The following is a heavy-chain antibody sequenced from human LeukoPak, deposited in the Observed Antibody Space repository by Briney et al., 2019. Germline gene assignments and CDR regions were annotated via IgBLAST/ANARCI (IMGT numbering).Heavy chain of an antibody. CDR3: ASGWDIVVVPAAGAADY. V-gene: IGHV3-53*01. D-gene: IGHD2-2*01. CDR2: IYSGGST. Sequence: GGSLRLSCAASGFTVSSNYMSWVRQAPGKGLEWVSVIYSGGSTYYADSVKGRFTISRDNSKNTLYLQMNSLRAEDTAVYYCASGWDIVVVPAAGAADYWGQGTLVTVSS. CDR1: GFTVSSNY. J-gene: IGHJ4*02.